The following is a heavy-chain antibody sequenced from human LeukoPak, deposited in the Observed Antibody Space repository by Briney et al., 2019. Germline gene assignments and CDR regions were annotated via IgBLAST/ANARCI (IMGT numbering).Heavy chain of an antibody. CDR1: GYTFTGYY. Sequence: GASVKVSCKASGYTFTGYYMHWVRQAPGQGLEWMGWINPNSGGTNYAQKFQGSVTMTRDTSISTAYMELSRLRSDDTAVYYCARDPMGLWFGEEGIDPWGQGTLVTVSS. J-gene: IGHJ5*02. V-gene: IGHV1-2*02. D-gene: IGHD3-10*01. CDR2: INPNSGGT. CDR3: ARDPMGLWFGEEGIDP.